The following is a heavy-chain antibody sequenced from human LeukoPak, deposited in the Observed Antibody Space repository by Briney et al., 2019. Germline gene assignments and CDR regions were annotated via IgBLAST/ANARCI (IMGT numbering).Heavy chain of an antibody. D-gene: IGHD1-26*01. CDR1: YDSIGTYL. CDR3: ARGAGYSREVNYSYYMDV. J-gene: IGHJ6*03. Sequence: PSETLSLTCTVSYDSIGTYLWNWVRQPAGKGLEWIGRIFASGSTFYSPSLKSRVTMSVDTSKSQFSLKLNSVTAADTAVYYCARGAGYSREVNYSYYMDVWGKGTTVTVSS. V-gene: IGHV4-4*07. CDR2: IFASGST.